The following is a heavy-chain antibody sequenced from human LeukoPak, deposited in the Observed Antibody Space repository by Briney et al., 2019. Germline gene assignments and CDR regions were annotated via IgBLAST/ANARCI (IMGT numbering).Heavy chain of an antibody. V-gene: IGHV3-7*03. Sequence: PGGSLRLSCADSGFTFSSYWMTWVRQAPGKGLEWVANIKQDGSEKYYVDSVKGRFTISRDNAKNSLYLQMNSLRAEDTALYYCAKGSYYYDSSGYRRGYFDYWGQGTLVTVSS. CDR2: IKQDGSEK. D-gene: IGHD3-22*01. J-gene: IGHJ4*02. CDR1: GFTFSSYW. CDR3: AKGSYYYDSSGYRRGYFDY.